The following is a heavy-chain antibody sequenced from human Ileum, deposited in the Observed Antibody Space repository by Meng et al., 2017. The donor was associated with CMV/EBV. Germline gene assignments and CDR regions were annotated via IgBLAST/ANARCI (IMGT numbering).Heavy chain of an antibody. CDR3: ARQQGYFDSTMAYFDS. V-gene: IGHV3-30*03. CDR1: GFSFSTYA. Sequence: GGPLRLSCTASGFSFSTYAMDWVRQTPGKGLECVAIISIYGRNEYYADSVKGRFTISRDDSKNTVYLEMDNQKPDDTGMYYCARQQGYFDSTMAYFDSWGQGTQVTVSS. D-gene: IGHD2/OR15-2a*01. CDR2: ISIYGRNE. J-gene: IGHJ4*02.